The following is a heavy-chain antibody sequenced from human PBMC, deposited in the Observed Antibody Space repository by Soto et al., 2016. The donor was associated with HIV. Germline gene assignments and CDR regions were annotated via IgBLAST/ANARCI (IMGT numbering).Heavy chain of an antibody. CDR2: ISSSDISA. Sequence: EVQLLESGGDFVQPGGRLRLSCAASGFTFKSYAMTWVRQAPGKGLEWVSGISSSDISAYYAVSVKGRFTISRDNSRNTLYLQMNGLRAEDSATYYCAKGNSRMLMPWTNYFDDVGPTEPWSLSP. CDR3: AKGNSRMLMPWTNYFDD. D-gene: IGHD3-22*01. J-gene: IGHJ4*01. CDR1: GFTFKSYA. V-gene: IGHV3-23*01.